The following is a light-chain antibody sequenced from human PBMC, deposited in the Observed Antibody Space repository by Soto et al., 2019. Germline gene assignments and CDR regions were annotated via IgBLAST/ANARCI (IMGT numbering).Light chain of an antibody. CDR1: QSISNS. J-gene: IGKJ2*01. V-gene: IGKV1-39*01. Sequence: DIQMTQSPSSLSASVGDRVTITCRASQSISNSLSWFQQKPGKAPNLLIYGASSLQSGVPSRFSGSGSGTEFTLTIDSLQPEDFATYYCQQSYTTPYAFGQGTKLDIK. CDR3: QQSYTTPYA. CDR2: GAS.